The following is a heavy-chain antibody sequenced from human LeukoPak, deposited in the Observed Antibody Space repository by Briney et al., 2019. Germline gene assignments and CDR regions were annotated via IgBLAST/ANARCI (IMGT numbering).Heavy chain of an antibody. CDR2: INPNSGGT. V-gene: IGHV1-2*06. CDR3: ATDQYYYDSSGYYI. Sequence: GASVKVSCKASGYTFTGYYMHWVRQAPGQGLEWMGRINPNSGGTNYAQKFQGRVTMTEDTSTDTAYMELSSLRSEDTAVYYCATDQYYYDSSGYYIWGQGTLVTVSS. D-gene: IGHD3-22*01. CDR1: GYTFTGYY. J-gene: IGHJ4*02.